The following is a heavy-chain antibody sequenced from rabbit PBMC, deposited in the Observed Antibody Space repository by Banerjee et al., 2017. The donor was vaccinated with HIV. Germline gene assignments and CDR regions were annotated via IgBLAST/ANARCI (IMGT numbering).Heavy chain of an antibody. J-gene: IGHJ4*01. CDR3: GRSGSVMGDFNL. V-gene: IGHV1S40*01. D-gene: IGHD6-1*01. CDR1: GFSFSSSYY. Sequence: QSLEESGGGLVKPGTSLTLTCTASGFSFSSSYYMCWVRQAPGKGLEWIGCIYGGIIGRTYYASWVNGRFTISKTSTTVTLQMTSLTAADTATYFCGRSGSVMGDFNLWGPGTLVTVS. CDR2: IYGGIIGRT.